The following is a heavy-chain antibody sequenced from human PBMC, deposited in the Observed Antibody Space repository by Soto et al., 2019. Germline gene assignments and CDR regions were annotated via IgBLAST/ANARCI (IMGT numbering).Heavy chain of an antibody. V-gene: IGHV4-59*08. CDR3: ARRYGPGFDY. CDR2: IYYGGST. CDR1: GGSFSSDY. Sequence: SETLSLTCAVYGGSFSSDYWSWIRQPPGKGLEWIGYIYYGGSTHSNPSLKSRVIISLDTSKNQFSLKLSSVTAADTAVHYCARRYGPGFDYWGQGTLVTVSS. J-gene: IGHJ4*02. D-gene: IGHD4-17*01.